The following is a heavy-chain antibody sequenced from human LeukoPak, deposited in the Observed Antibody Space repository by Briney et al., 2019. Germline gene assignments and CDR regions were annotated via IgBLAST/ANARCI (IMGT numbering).Heavy chain of an antibody. Sequence: ASLKVSCKASGYTFSSYGISWLRQAPGQGLEWMGWISAYNGNTNYAQKFQGRVTMTTDTSTSTAYMELRSLRSDDTAVYYCARDLPLLFFGEGDAFDIWGQGTMVTVSS. CDR3: ARDLPLLFFGEGDAFDI. V-gene: IGHV1-18*01. CDR2: ISAYNGNT. J-gene: IGHJ3*02. CDR1: GYTFSSYG. D-gene: IGHD3-10*01.